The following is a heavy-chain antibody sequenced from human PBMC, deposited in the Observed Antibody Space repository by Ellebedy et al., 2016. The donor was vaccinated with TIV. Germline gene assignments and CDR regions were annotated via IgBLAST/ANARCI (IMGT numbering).Heavy chain of an antibody. CDR3: AGDEYSSTWYKY. V-gene: IGHV4-39*07. D-gene: IGHD6-13*01. CDR1: GGSVSTTNCY. Sequence: MPSETLSLTCTVSGGSVSTTNCYWGWIRQPPGKGLEWIGSIHYTGSTYDNPSLKSRVTISKDTSKNQLSLKLSSVTAADTAVYYCAGDEYSSTWYKYWGQGILVTVSS. CDR2: IHYTGST. J-gene: IGHJ4*02.